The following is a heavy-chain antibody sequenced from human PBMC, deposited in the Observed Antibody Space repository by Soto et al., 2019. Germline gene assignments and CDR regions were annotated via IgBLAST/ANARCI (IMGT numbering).Heavy chain of an antibody. CDR1: GDTFNTHT. CDR3: ATNYGSGSTHFDY. CDR2: IIPMLGMS. D-gene: IGHD3-10*01. Sequence: QVHLVQFGSEVRKPGSSVRVSCTASGDTFNTHTISWVRQAPGLGLEWMGRIIPMLGMSNSPPKFQGRVSITADKSTSTVYMALSRRTSDDTAVYYGATNYGSGSTHFDYWGQGTLVTVSS. V-gene: IGHV1-69*02. J-gene: IGHJ4*02.